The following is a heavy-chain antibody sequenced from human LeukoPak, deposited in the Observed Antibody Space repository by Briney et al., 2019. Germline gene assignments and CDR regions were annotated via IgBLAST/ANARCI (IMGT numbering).Heavy chain of an antibody. CDR1: GLTFSSYG. V-gene: IGHV3-30*18. Sequence: GGSLRLSCAASGLTFSSYGMHWVRQAPGKGLEWVAVISYDGSNKYYADSVKGRFTISRDNSKNTLYQQMNSLRAEDTAVYYCVKRWTGTTIGQQDYWGQGTLVTVSS. J-gene: IGHJ4*02. CDR3: VKRWTGTTIGQQDY. D-gene: IGHD1-1*01. CDR2: ISYDGSNK.